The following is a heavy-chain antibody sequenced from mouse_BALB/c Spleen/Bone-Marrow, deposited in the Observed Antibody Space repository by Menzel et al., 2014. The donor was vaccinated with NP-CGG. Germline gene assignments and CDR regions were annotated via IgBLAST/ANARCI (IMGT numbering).Heavy chain of an antibody. CDR3: TREKVGDFDY. Sequence: VQGVESGAELAKPGASVKMSCKASGYTFTSYWMHWVKQRPGQGLEWIGYINPSTGYTEYNQKFKDKATLTADKSSSTAYMELSSLTSEDSAVYYCTREKVGDFDYWGQGTTLTVSS. V-gene: IGHV1-7*01. CDR1: GYTFTSYW. CDR2: INPSTGYT. J-gene: IGHJ2*01.